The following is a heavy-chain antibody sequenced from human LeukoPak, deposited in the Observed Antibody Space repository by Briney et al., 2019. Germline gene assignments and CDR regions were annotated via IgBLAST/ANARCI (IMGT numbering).Heavy chain of an antibody. CDR1: GYTFTIYG. CDR2: ISGFTGAT. D-gene: IGHD1-26*01. V-gene: IGHV1-18*01. J-gene: IGHJ5*02. Sequence: ASVSVSCKASGYTFTIYGMSWVRLAPGQRLEWMGWISGFTGATNYAQKFQGRLSMTIDTSTNTTYMDLRTVTSDDTAIYYCARALPGAATAHNWFDPWGQGTLVTVSS. CDR3: ARALPGAATAHNWFDP.